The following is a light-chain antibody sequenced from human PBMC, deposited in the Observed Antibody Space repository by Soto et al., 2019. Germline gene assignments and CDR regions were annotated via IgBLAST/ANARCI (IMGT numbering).Light chain of an antibody. Sequence: DIVMTQSPDSLAVSLGEWTTINCKSSQSVLYTSDNKNYLAWYQQKPGQPHKLLIYWASTRESGVPDRFSGSGSGTDFTLTISYLQAEDVAVYYCQQYYSVPFTFGPGTKVDIK. CDR3: QQYYSVPFT. CDR1: QSVLYTSDNKNY. CDR2: WAS. J-gene: IGKJ3*01. V-gene: IGKV4-1*01.